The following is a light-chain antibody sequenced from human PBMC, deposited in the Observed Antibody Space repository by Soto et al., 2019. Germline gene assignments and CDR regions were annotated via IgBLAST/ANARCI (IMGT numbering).Light chain of an antibody. J-gene: IGKJ5*01. CDR1: ESVASNY. V-gene: IGKV3-20*01. Sequence: EIVMTQSPGTLSLSPGERATLSCRASESVASNYLAWYQHKPGQAPRLLFFGASNRATAIPDRFSGSGSGTDFTLTISRLEPEDFAVFYCQQYGSSITFGQGTRLEIK. CDR3: QQYGSSIT. CDR2: GAS.